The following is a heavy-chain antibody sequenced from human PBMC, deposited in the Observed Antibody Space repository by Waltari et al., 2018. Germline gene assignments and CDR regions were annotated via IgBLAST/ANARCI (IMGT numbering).Heavy chain of an antibody. CDR1: GFTFSSYA. J-gene: IGHJ6*03. V-gene: IGHV3-23*03. D-gene: IGHD6-6*01. Sequence: EVQLLESGGGLVQPGGSLRLSCAASGFTFSSYAMSWVRQAPGKGLEWVSVIYSGGSSTYYADSVKGRFTISRDNSKNTLYLQMNSLRAEDTAVYYCAKVGSSLYYYYMDVWGKGTTVTVS. CDR2: IYSGGSST. CDR3: AKVGSSLYYYYMDV.